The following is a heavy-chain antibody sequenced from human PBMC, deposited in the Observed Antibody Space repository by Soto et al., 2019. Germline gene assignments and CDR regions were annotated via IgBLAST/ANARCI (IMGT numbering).Heavy chain of an antibody. CDR1: GGSFSGYY. D-gene: IGHD4-17*01. Sequence: SETLSLTCAVYGGSFSGYYWSWIRQPPGKGLEWIGEINHSGSTNYNPSLKSRVTISVDTSKNQFSLKLSSVTAADTAVYYCARDYGDSREDWGQGTLVTVSS. J-gene: IGHJ4*02. CDR3: ARDYGDSRED. V-gene: IGHV4-34*01. CDR2: INHSGST.